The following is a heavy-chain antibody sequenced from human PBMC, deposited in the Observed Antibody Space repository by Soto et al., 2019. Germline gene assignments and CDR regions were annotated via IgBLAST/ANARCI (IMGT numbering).Heavy chain of an antibody. Sequence: GGSLRLSCAASGFTFDDCAMHWVRQAPGKGLEWVSGISWNSGSIGYADSVKGRFTISRDNAKNSLYLQMNSLRAEDTALYYCAKAHRYSSGRHVGAFDIWGQGTMVTVSS. CDR3: AKAHRYSSGRHVGAFDI. V-gene: IGHV3-9*01. D-gene: IGHD6-19*01. J-gene: IGHJ3*02. CDR2: ISWNSGSI. CDR1: GFTFDDCA.